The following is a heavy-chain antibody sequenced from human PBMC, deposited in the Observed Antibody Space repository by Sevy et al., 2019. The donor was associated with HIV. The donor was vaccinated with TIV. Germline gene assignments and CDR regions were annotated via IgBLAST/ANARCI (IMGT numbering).Heavy chain of an antibody. J-gene: IGHJ6*02. CDR3: AKGDRTFYGLDV. V-gene: IGHV3-23*01. CDR1: GFIFSTYT. Sequence: EGSLRLSCAASGFIFSTYTMTWVRQAPGKGLEWVSGISGSGGSTYYADSLKGRFTIFRDNSKNTVYLQMNSLRAEDTAVYYCAKGDRTFYGLDVWGQGTTVTVSS. CDR2: ISGSGGST. D-gene: IGHD2-15*01.